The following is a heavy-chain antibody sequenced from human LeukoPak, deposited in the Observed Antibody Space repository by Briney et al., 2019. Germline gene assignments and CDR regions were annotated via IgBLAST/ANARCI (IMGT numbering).Heavy chain of an antibody. V-gene: IGHV3-23*01. CDR1: GFTFSSYA. J-gene: IGHJ4*02. CDR3: AKDRGGVTKGFDY. CDR2: ISGSGGST. Sequence: GGSLRPSCAASGFTFSSYAMSWVRQAPGKGLEWDSAISGSGGSTYYADSVKGRFTISRDNSKNTLYLQMNSLRAEDRAVYFCAKDRGGVTKGFDYWGQGTLVTVSS. D-gene: IGHD4-17*01.